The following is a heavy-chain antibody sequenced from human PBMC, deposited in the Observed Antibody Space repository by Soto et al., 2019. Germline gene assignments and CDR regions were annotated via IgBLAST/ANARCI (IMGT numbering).Heavy chain of an antibody. CDR3: ARLGVSGSSSWYTNDY. Sequence: QLQLQESGPGLVKPSETLSLTCTVSGGSISSSSYYWGWIRQPPGKGLEWIGSIYYSGSTYYNPSPQGRVTISVDPSKNQFSLKLSSVAAGDTAGYYRARLGVSGSSSWYTNDYWGQGTLVNVSS. CDR1: GGSISSSSYY. J-gene: IGHJ4*02. D-gene: IGHD6-13*01. CDR2: IYYSGST. V-gene: IGHV4-39*01.